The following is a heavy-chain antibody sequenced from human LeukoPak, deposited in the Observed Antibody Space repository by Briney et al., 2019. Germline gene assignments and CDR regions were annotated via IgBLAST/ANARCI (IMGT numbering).Heavy chain of an antibody. D-gene: IGHD1-26*01. CDR3: AKVFSIVGATTFDY. V-gene: IGHV3-23*01. Sequence: GGALRLSCAASGFTFSSDAMSWVRQAPGEGLEWVSAIIGSGGHTYYAESGKGRFTIYRDNSKHWLYLQMNSLRAEDTAVSYCAKVFSIVGATTFDYWGQGTLVTVSS. CDR1: GFTFSSDA. CDR2: IIGSGGHT. J-gene: IGHJ4*02.